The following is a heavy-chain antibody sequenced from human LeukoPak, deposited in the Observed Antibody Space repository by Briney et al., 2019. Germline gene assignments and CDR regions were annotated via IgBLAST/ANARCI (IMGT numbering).Heavy chain of an antibody. Sequence: SVKVSCKASGGTFSSYAISWVRQAPGQGLEWMGGIIPIFGTANYAQKFQGRVTITRDTSISTAYMDLSSLRSEDTAVYYCYSNYGDSFDYWGQGTLVTVSS. CDR2: IIPIFGTA. D-gene: IGHD4-11*01. V-gene: IGHV1-69*05. CDR1: GGTFSSYA. CDR3: YSNYGDSFDY. J-gene: IGHJ4*02.